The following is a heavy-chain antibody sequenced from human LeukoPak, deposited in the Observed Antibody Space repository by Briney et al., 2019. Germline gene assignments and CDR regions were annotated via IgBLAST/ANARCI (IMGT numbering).Heavy chain of an antibody. D-gene: IGHD3-22*01. CDR1: GGSISSYY. Sequence: SETLSLTCTVSGGSISSYYWSWIRQPAGKGLEWIGRIYTSGSTNYNPSLKSRVTMSVDTSKSQFSLKLSSVTAADTAVYYCAREGYYDSSGYYSIWGQGTLVTVSS. CDR2: IYTSGST. V-gene: IGHV4-4*07. CDR3: AREGYYDSSGYYSI. J-gene: IGHJ4*02.